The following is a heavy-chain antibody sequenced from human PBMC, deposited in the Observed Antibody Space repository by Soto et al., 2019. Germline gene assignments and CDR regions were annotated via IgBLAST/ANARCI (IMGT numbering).Heavy chain of an antibody. V-gene: IGHV1-2*04. D-gene: IGHD6-6*01. CDR1: GYTFTGYY. J-gene: IGHJ5*02. Sequence: ASVKVSCKASGYTFTGYYMHWVRQAPGQGLEWMGWINPNSGGTNYAQKFQGWVTMTRDTSISTAYMELSRLRSDDTAVYYCARTRVSESRWRSSSSGRSWFDPWGQGTLVTVSS. CDR3: ARTRVSESRWRSSSSGRSWFDP. CDR2: INPNSGGT.